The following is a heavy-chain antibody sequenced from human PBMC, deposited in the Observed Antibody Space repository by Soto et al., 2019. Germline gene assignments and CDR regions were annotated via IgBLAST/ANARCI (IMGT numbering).Heavy chain of an antibody. V-gene: IGHV4-31*03. D-gene: IGHD2-2*03. J-gene: IGHJ4*02. Sequence: SETLSLTCTVSGASISSSGLCWHWIRQHPGKGLEWIGAIHPSGNIYYNPSLKSRITMSPDTSNNQFSLRLNSVTAADMAVYYCARGMDMAKLGYWGPGTLVTVSS. CDR1: GASISSSGLC. CDR3: ARGMDMAKLGY. CDR2: IHPSGNI.